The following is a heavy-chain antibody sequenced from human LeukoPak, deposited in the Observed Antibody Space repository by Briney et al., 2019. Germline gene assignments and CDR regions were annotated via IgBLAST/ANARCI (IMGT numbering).Heavy chain of an antibody. D-gene: IGHD6-19*01. CDR3: ARDAPWLVSGY. J-gene: IGHJ4*02. CDR2: IKQDGSEK. V-gene: IGHV3-7*05. CDR1: GXTFSSYW. Sequence: GGSLRLSCAASGXTFSSYWMSWVRQAPGKGLEWVAHIKQDGSEKYYVDSVKGRFTISRDNAKNSLYLHMNSLRAEDTAVYYCARDAPWLVSGYWGQGTLVTVSS.